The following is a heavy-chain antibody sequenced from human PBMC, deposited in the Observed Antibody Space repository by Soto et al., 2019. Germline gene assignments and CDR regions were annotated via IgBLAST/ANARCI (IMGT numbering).Heavy chain of an antibody. CDR1: GFTFSNAW. J-gene: IGHJ4*01. Sequence: EVHLVESGGGLVKPGGSLRLSCAASGFTFSNAWITWVRQAPGKGLEWVGRVKSKNDGGTTDFAAPVKGRFAISRDDSKNMVYLEMNSLQTEDTAIYYCTTDSYITSIIVRFDYWGHGTLVTVSS. CDR2: VKSKNDGGTT. CDR3: TTDSYITSIIVRFDY. D-gene: IGHD3-22*01. V-gene: IGHV3-15*07.